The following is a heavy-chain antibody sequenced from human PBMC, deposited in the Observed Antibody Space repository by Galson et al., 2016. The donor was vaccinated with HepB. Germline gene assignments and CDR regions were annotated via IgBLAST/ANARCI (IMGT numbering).Heavy chain of an antibody. V-gene: IGHV3-74*01. CDR2: IDTDGRSS. D-gene: IGHD2-15*01. J-gene: IGHJ6*04. CDR1: GFSFSSYW. CDR3: VRDGPFSDIDLDV. Sequence: SLRLSCAASGFSFSSYWMYWVRQAPGQGLVWVSHIDTDGRSSYYAVSVKGRFTISRDNAENTLSLKMNSLRSEDTAVYFCVRDGPFSDIDLDVWGKGTTVTVSS.